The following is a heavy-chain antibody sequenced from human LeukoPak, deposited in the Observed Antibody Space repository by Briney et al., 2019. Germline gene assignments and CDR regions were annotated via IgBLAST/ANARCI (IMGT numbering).Heavy chain of an antibody. Sequence: ASVKVSCKASGCTFTSYYMHWVRQAPGQGLEWMGIINPSGGSTSYAQKFQGRVTMTRDTSTSTVYMELSSLRSEDTAVYYCASDLLSRDYYYYGMDVWGQGTTVTVSS. CDR1: GCTFTSYY. CDR3: ASDLLSRDYYYYGMDV. D-gene: IGHD1-26*01. J-gene: IGHJ6*02. CDR2: INPSGGST. V-gene: IGHV1-46*01.